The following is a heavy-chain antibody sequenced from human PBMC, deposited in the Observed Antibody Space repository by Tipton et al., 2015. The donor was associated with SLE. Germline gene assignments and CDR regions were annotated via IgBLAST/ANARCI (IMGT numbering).Heavy chain of an antibody. D-gene: IGHD3-10*01. V-gene: IGHV1-18*01. CDR1: GGTFSSYA. CDR3: ARGSMVRRGLSHYFDY. Sequence: QLVQSGAEVKKPGSSVKVSCKASGGTFSSYAISWVRQAPGQGLEWMGWISAYNGNTNYAQKLQGRVTMTTDTSTSTAYMELRSLRSEDTAVYYCARGSMVRRGLSHYFDYWGQGTLVTVSS. CDR2: ISAYNGNT. J-gene: IGHJ4*02.